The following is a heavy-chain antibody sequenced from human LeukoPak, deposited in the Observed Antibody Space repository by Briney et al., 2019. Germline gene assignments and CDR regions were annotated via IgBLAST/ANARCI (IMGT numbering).Heavy chain of an antibody. V-gene: IGHV3-7*01. CDR1: GFTFSSYW. D-gene: IGHD4-11*01. CDR3: ARDEYRSRWLHP. Sequence: GGSLRLSCAASGFTFSSYWMSWVRLAPGKGLEWVANIKGGGSEKWYVDSVKGRFTISRDNAQNSVHLQMNSLRAEDTAVYYCARDEYRSRWLHPWGQGTLVTVTS. CDR2: IKGGGSEK. J-gene: IGHJ5*02.